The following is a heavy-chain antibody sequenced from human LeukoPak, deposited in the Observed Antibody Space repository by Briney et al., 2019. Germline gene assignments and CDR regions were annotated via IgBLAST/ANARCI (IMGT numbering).Heavy chain of an antibody. D-gene: IGHD2-15*01. Sequence: SETLSLTCSVSGGSISNYYWSWIRQPPGKGLEWIGYIYSSGSTNYNPSLESRVTISVDTSKNQFSLKLSSVTAADTALYYCARHGSSRSPLNYWGQGTLVTVSS. CDR2: IYSSGST. CDR3: ARHGSSRSPLNY. CDR1: GGSISNYY. J-gene: IGHJ4*02. V-gene: IGHV4-59*08.